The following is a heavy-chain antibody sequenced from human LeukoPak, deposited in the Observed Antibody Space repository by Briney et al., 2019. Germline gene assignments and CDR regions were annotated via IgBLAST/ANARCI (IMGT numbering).Heavy chain of an antibody. CDR2: ISYDGNSQ. D-gene: IGHD3-22*01. Sequence: GGSLRLSCAASGFTFSTYTMHWVRQAPGKGLEWVAVISYDGNSQYYADSVKDRFTISRDNRKNLLHLQMNSLRPDDSAVYYCARSTWLLDKWGQGTLVTVSS. V-gene: IGHV3-30-3*01. J-gene: IGHJ4*02. CDR1: GFTFSTYT. CDR3: ARSTWLLDK.